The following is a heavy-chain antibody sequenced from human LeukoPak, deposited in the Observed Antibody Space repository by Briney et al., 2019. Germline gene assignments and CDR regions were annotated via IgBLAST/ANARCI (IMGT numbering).Heavy chain of an antibody. V-gene: IGHV3-23*01. D-gene: IGHD3-22*01. J-gene: IGHJ4*02. Sequence: GGSLNPSCAASGFTFGSYAMTWVRQAPGKGLEWVSGISGSGGSTYFADSVKGRFTISRDNSKNTLYDQMNSLRAKTPAVYFCAKDLSPADYYDSSGYYVRGYFDYWGQGTLVTVSS. CDR1: GFTFGSYA. CDR2: ISGSGGST. CDR3: AKDLSPADYYDSSGYYVRGYFDY.